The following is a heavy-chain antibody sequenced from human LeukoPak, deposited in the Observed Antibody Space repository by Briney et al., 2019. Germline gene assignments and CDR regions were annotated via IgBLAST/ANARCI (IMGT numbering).Heavy chain of an antibody. CDR3: AKDRSPWYSSSSPFDY. J-gene: IGHJ4*02. Sequence: GGSLRLSCAASGFTFSSYAMSWVRQAQGQGLERVSAISGSSGSTYYADSVKGRFTISRDNSKNALYLQMNSLRAEDTPVYYCAKDRSPWYSSSSPFDYWGQGTLVTVSS. CDR1: GFTFSSYA. CDR2: ISGSSGST. V-gene: IGHV3-23*01. D-gene: IGHD6-6*01.